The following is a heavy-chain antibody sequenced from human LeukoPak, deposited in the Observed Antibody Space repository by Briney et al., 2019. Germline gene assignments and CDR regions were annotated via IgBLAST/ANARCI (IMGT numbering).Heavy chain of an antibody. CDR3: ARDNAVIAAAGGTFDY. CDR1: GFTFSDFY. V-gene: IGHV3-11*04. Sequence: GGSLRLSCAASGFTFSDFYMSWIRQAPGKGLEWVSYISSSGSTIYYADSVKGRFTISRDNAKNSLYLQMNSLRAGDTAVYYRARDNAVIAAAGGTFDYWGQGTLVTVSS. J-gene: IGHJ4*02. CDR2: ISSSGSTI. D-gene: IGHD6-13*01.